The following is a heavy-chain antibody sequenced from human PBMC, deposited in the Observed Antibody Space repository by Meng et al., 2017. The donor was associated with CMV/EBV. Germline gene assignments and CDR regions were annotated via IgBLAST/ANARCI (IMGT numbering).Heavy chain of an antibody. CDR1: GGTFSSYA. D-gene: IGHD1-26*01. J-gene: IGHJ6*02. CDR2: IIPIFGTA. V-gene: IGHV1-69*05. CDR3: AREPYSGSYYYYYGMDV. Sequence: SVKVSCKASGGTFSSYAISWVRQAPGQGLEWMGGIIPIFGTANYAQKFQGRVTITTDESTSTAYMELSSLRSEDMAVYYCAREPYSGSYYYYYGMDVWGQGTTVTVSS.